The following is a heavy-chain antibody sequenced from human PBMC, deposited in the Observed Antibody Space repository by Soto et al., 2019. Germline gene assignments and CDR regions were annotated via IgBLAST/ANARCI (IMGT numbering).Heavy chain of an antibody. J-gene: IGHJ5*02. Sequence: SETLSLTCTVSGGSISSGGYYWSWIRQHPGKGLEWIGYIYYSGSTYYNPSLKSRVTISVDTSKNQFSLKLSSVTAADTAVYYCASLKKLELELIDPWGQGTLVTVAS. D-gene: IGHD1-7*01. CDR3: ASLKKLELELIDP. V-gene: IGHV4-31*03. CDR1: GGSISSGGYY. CDR2: IYYSGST.